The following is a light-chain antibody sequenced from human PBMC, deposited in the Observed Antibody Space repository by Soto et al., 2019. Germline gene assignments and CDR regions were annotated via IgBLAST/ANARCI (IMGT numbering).Light chain of an antibody. V-gene: IGKV3-11*01. J-gene: IGKJ1*01. CDR2: DAS. CDR1: QSVSSY. Sequence: EIVLTQSPATLSLSPGERATLSCRASQSVSSYLAWYQQRPGQTPRLLIYDASNRATGTPARFSGSGSWTDFTLTISSLEPEDFAVYYCQQRTNWPWTFGQGTKVEIK. CDR3: QQRTNWPWT.